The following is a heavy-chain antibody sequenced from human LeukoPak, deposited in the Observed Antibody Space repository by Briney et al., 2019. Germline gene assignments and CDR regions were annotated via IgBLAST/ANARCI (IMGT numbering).Heavy chain of an antibody. CDR2: IYASGST. V-gene: IGHV4-4*07. CDR1: GGSISSHYSSHY. CDR3: ARGSIAAYPDY. D-gene: IGHD6-6*01. Sequence: SETLSLICTVSGGSISSHYSSHYWSWIRQPAGKGLEWIGRIYASGSTNYNPSLRSRVTMSVDTSKNQFSLQMSSVTTADTAVYYCARGSIAAYPDYWGQGTLVTVSS. J-gene: IGHJ4*02.